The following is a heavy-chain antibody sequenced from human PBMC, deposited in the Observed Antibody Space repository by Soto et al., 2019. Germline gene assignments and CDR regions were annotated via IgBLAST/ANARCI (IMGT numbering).Heavy chain of an antibody. V-gene: IGHV3-30-3*01. Sequence: QVQLVESGGGVVQPGRSLRLSCAASGFTFNNYAMHWVRQAPGKGLEWVAVISYDGGNKYYADSVKGRFTVSRDNYKNTVYLQMDSLKTDDTAVYYCARPTLVRTGCFDYWGQGTLVTVS. D-gene: IGHD3-10*01. CDR2: ISYDGGNK. J-gene: IGHJ4*02. CDR1: GFTFNNYA. CDR3: ARPTLVRTGCFDY.